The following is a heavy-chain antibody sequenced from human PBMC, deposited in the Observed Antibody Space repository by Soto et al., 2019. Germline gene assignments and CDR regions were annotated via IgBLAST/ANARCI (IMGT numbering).Heavy chain of an antibody. CDR3: ESRYYYDSSGPVDY. V-gene: IGHV3-53*01. CDR1: GFTVSSNY. Sequence: GGSLRLSCAASGFTVSSNYMSWVRQAPGKGLEWVSVIYGDGSTYYADSVKGRFTISRDKSKNTLYLQMNSLRAEDTAVYYCESRYYYDSSGPVDYWGQGTLVTVSS. D-gene: IGHD3-22*01. CDR2: IYGDGST. J-gene: IGHJ4*02.